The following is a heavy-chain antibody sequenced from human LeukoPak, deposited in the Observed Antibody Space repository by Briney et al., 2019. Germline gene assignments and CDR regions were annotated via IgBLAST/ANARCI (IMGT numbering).Heavy chain of an antibody. D-gene: IGHD3-16*02. V-gene: IGHV4-31*03. CDR1: GDSISRGGYY. CDR3: ARGRSCHY. Sequence: KSSETQTLTCSVSGDSISRGGYYWRWIRQHPGKGLEWIGYIYDSGSTYYNPSLKSRVTISVDTSKNQFFLKLSSVTAADTAVYYFARGRSCHYWSQASPVTVSS. J-gene: IGHJ4*02. CDR2: IYDSGST.